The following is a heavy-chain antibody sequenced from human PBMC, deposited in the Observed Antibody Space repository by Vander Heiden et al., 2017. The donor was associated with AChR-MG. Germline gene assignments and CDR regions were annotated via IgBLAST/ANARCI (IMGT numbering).Heavy chain of an antibody. CDR1: GFTFVSYA. J-gene: IGHJ4*02. Sequence: EVQLLESGGRLVQPGGSLRLSCAASGFTFVSYAMGWVRQAPGKGLEWVSAIRGSGGSTYYADSVKGRFTISRDNSKNTLYLQMNSLRAEDTAVYYCASQKMVQGVIIKGNYWGQGTLVTVSS. V-gene: IGHV3-23*01. D-gene: IGHD3-10*01. CDR2: IRGSGGST. CDR3: ASQKMVQGVIIKGNY.